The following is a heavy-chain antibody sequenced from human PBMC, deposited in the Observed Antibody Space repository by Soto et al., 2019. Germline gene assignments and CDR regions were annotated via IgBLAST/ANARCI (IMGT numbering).Heavy chain of an antibody. V-gene: IGHV3-53*01. Sequence: DVHLVESGGGLIQPGGSLGVSCAASGLGGDKLGWVRQAPGKGLEWVALLLTTGVTQYADSVKGRFSVSRDSSTNTQYLQMSSLTVDDTAVYYCARDRVGDGAYSLDCLAQGGLVSVSS. D-gene: IGHD3-10*01. J-gene: IGHJ4*02. CDR2: LLTTGVT. CDR3: ARDRVGDGAYSLDC. CDR1: GLGGDK.